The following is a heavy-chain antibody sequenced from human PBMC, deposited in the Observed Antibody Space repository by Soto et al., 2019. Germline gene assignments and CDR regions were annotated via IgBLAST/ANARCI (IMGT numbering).Heavy chain of an antibody. CDR1: GYTFTDYA. D-gene: IGHD1-26*01. J-gene: IGHJ4*02. V-gene: IGHV1-3*01. CDR2: INVGNGNT. CDR3: ARGDWAFSGSYLGFDF. Sequence: ASVKVSFKASGYTFTDYAIHWLRQAPGQGLEWMGWINVGNGNTGYSRKFQGRVTNARDMSASTAYIEVTSLTSEDTAIYYCARGDWAFSGSYLGFDFWGQGTLVTVSS.